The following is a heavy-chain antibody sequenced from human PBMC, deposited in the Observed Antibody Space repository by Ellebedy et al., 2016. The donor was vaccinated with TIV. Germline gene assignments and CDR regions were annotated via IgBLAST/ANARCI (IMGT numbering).Heavy chain of an antibody. V-gene: IGHV3-23*01. CDR2: IVGSGA. J-gene: IGHJ4*02. D-gene: IGHD3-10*01. CDR1: GFTFSPYA. CDR3: AKDSGKYGWNSEY. Sequence: GESLKISCAASGFTFSPYAMSWVRQAPGKGLEWVSGIVGSGAQKYADSVKGRFTISRDNSKRTLFLQMNSLRAEDTAIYYCAKDSGKYGWNSEYWGQGTQVTVSS.